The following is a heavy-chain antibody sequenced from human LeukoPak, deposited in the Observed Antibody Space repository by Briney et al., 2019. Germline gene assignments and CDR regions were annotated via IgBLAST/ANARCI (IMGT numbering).Heavy chain of an antibody. CDR3: ASKVTDYDFWSGFSPGGTLYYYYGMDV. D-gene: IGHD3-3*01. J-gene: IGHJ6*02. V-gene: IGHV3-30-3*01. CDR1: GFTFSSYA. CDR2: ISYDGSNK. Sequence: GGSLRLSCAASGFTFSSYAMHWVRQAPGKGLEWVAVISYDGSNKYYADSVKGRFTISRDNSKNTLYLQMNSLRAEDTAVYYCASKVTDYDFWSGFSPGGTLYYYYGMDVWGQGTTVTVSS.